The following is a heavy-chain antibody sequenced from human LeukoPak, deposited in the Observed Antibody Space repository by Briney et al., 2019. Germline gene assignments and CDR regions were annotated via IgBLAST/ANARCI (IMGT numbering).Heavy chain of an antibody. CDR2: ISYDGSNK. CDR3: ARVGYYYDSSGPFDY. V-gene: IGHV3-30*03. Sequence: PGRSLRLSCAASGFTFSSYGMHWVRQAPGKGLEWVAVISYDGSNKYYADSVKGRFTISRDNSKNTLYLQMNSLRAEDTAVYYCARVGYYYDSSGPFDYWGQGTLVTVSS. J-gene: IGHJ4*02. D-gene: IGHD3-22*01. CDR1: GFTFSSYG.